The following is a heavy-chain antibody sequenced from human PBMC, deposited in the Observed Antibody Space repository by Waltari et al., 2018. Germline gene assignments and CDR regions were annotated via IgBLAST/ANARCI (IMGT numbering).Heavy chain of an antibody. V-gene: IGHV4-4*01. J-gene: IGHJ2*01. Sequence: QVHLQESGTGLVKPSGTMSLSCAVSGGSLGITNCWPWVPQPPGKGLEWIGEIYYGGTANYNSSLESRVTISVDKSKKQFSLKLTSVTAADTAVYWCARGTKYDYSKSRSSWYFDLWGRGTVVIVSS. CDR3: ARGTKYDYSKSRSSWYFDL. CDR1: GGSLGITNC. D-gene: IGHD4-4*01. CDR2: IYYGGTA.